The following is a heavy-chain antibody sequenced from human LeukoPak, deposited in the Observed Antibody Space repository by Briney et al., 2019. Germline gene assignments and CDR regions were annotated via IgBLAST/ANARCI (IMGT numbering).Heavy chain of an antibody. CDR3: ARGLIAGSDYDIVTGYFNWFDP. J-gene: IGHJ5*02. D-gene: IGHD3-9*01. CDR1: GYSFTNYY. Sequence: ASVKLSCKASGYSFTNYYIHWVRLAPAPGIEWMGIINPSSDSTSYAQKCQGRVTMTRDTSTSTVYMELSSLRSEDTAMYYCARGLIAGSDYDIVTGYFNWFDPWGQGTLVTVSS. CDR2: INPSSDST. V-gene: IGHV1-46*01.